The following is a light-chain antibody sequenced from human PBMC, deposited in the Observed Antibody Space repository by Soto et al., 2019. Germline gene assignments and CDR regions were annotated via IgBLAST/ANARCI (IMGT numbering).Light chain of an antibody. CDR3: MQALQTRLT. CDR1: QSLLHSNGYNY. J-gene: IGKJ4*01. CDR2: LGS. V-gene: IGKV2-28*01. Sequence: DIVMTQSPLSLPVTPGEPASISCRSSQSLLHSNGYNYLDWYLQKPGQSPQLLIYLGSNRSSGVPDRFSGSGSGTDFTLKISRVEAEDVGVYYCMQALQTRLTLGGGTKVDTK.